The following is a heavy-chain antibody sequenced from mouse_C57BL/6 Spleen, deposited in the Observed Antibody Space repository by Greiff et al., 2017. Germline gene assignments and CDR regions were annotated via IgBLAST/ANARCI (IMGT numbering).Heavy chain of an antibody. CDR3: ARRDDYDRVWFAY. CDR2: ISSGSSTI. CDR1: GFTFSDYG. Sequence: DVKLVESGGGLVKPGGSLKLSCAASGFTFSDYGMHWVRQAPEKGLEWVAYISSGSSTIYYADTVKGRFTISRDNAKNTLFLQMTSLRSEDTAMYYCARRDDYDRVWFAYWGQGTLVTVSA. J-gene: IGHJ3*01. V-gene: IGHV5-17*01. D-gene: IGHD2-4*01.